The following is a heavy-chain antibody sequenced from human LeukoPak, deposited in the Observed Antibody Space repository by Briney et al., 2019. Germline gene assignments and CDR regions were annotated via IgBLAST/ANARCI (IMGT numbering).Heavy chain of an antibody. CDR2: IKEDGSDK. Sequence: GGSLRLSCVASGFTLSRYWMSWVRQAPGKGLEWVANIKEDGSDKYYVDSVKGRFTISRDNAKNSLYLQMNSLRAEDTAVYYCARDRGSNWFDPWGQGTLVTVSS. V-gene: IGHV3-7*01. J-gene: IGHJ5*02. CDR1: GFTLSRYW. CDR3: ARDRGSNWFDP.